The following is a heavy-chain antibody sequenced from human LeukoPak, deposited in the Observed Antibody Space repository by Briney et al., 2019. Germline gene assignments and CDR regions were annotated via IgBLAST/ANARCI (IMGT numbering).Heavy chain of an antibody. CDR2: INPSGGST. V-gene: IGHV1-46*01. J-gene: IGHJ4*02. Sequence: GASVKVSCKASGYTFTSYYMHWVRQAPGQGLEWMGIINPSGGSTSYAQKFQGRVTMTRDMSTSTVYMELSSLRSDDTAVYYCARRGYSIVVDYWGQGTLVTVSS. CDR3: ARRGYSIVVDY. D-gene: IGHD5-18*01. CDR1: GYTFTSYY.